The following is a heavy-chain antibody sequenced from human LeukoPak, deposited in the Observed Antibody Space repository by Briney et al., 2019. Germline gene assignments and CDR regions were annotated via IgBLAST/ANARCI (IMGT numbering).Heavy chain of an antibody. CDR3: AIVEYSSSDGWSWFDP. Sequence: SGTLSLSCADYVESFSGYYWSWIRQPPGKGLEWMGEINHSGSTNYNPSLKGRVTISVDTSKNQFSLKLSSVTAADTAVYYCAIVEYSSSDGWSWFDPWGQGTLVTVSS. CDR2: INHSGST. V-gene: IGHV4-34*01. CDR1: VESFSGYY. D-gene: IGHD6-6*01. J-gene: IGHJ5*02.